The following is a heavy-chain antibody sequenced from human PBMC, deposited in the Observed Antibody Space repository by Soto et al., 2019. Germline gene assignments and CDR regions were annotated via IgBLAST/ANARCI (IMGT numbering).Heavy chain of an antibody. CDR1: GISLSSPAVR. CDR3: AHGSGWLSDY. Sequence: QITLKESGPTLVKPTQTLTLTCTFSGISLSSPAVRVNWIRQPPGKALVWLALIYWYDDKQYSPSLMSRLTITKDTSKTQVVLTMTNVDPVDTATYYCAHGSGWLSDYWGQGTLVTVSS. V-gene: IGHV2-5*01. CDR2: IYWYDDK. D-gene: IGHD6-19*01. J-gene: IGHJ4*02.